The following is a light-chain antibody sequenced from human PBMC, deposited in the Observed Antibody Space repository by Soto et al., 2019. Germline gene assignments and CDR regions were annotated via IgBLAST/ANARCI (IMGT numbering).Light chain of an antibody. Sequence: QSVLTQPPSASGTPGQRVTISCSGSRSNIGTNTVNWYQQLPGTAPKLLIYTNNERPSGVPDRFSGSKSGTSASLAISGLQSEDEADYYCAAWDDSLNGQVFRTGTKVTVL. J-gene: IGLJ1*01. CDR2: TNN. V-gene: IGLV1-44*01. CDR3: AAWDDSLNGQV. CDR1: RSNIGTNT.